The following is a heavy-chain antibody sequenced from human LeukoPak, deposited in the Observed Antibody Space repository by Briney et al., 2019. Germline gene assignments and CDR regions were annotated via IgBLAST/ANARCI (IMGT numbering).Heavy chain of an antibody. D-gene: IGHD6-13*01. Sequence: GGSLRLSCAASGFTFSSYWMSWVRQAPGKGLEWVANMNQDGSEIYHVDSVKDRFTISRDNAMNSLYLQMNSLRAEDTAVYYCARSDSSSWYSLHDYWGQGTPVTVSS. V-gene: IGHV3-7*01. J-gene: IGHJ4*02. CDR1: GFTFSSYW. CDR3: ARSDSSSWYSLHDY. CDR2: MNQDGSEI.